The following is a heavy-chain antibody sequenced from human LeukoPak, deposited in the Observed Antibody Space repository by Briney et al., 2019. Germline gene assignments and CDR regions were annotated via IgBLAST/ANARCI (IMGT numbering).Heavy chain of an antibody. CDR3: AKGHTVGALYYFDY. Sequence: GGSLRLSCAASGFTFSRYAMSWVRQAPGKGLEWVSTINDNGGGSYSADSVRGRFTISRDNSKNTLSLQMNSLRAEDTAVYYCAKGHTVGALYYFDYWGREPWSPSPQ. V-gene: IGHV3-23*01. D-gene: IGHD1-26*01. CDR1: GFTFSRYA. CDR2: INDNGGGS. J-gene: IGHJ4*02.